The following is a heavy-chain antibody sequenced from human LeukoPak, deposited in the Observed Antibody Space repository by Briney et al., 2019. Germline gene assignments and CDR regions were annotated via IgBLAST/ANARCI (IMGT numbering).Heavy chain of an antibody. CDR3: ARLLDYDCSGYCDTFDF. CDR2: IYYTGST. Sequence: SETLSLTSTVSPGSISPNYWSWIRQPPGHELEGIGYIYYTGSTNYNPSLKSLIIISIDTSTSHFSLKLSSLTAAPPALYYCARLLDYDCSGYCDTFDFWGQGTIVNVS. CDR1: PGSISPNY. D-gene: IGHD3-22*01. V-gene: IGHV4-59*01. J-gene: IGHJ3*01.